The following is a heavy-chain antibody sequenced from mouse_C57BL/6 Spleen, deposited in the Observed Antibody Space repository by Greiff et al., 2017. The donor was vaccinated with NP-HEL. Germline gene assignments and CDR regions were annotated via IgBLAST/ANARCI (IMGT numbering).Heavy chain of an antibody. CDR2: IYPGDGDT. J-gene: IGHJ3*01. Sequence: VQLQQSGPELVKPGASVKISCKASGYAFSSSWMNWVKQRPGKGLEWIGRIYPGDGDTNYNGKFKGKATLTADKSSSTAYMQLSSLTSEDSAVYFCARKPSITTVVEGFAYWGQGTLVTVSA. CDR3: ARKPSITTVVEGFAY. CDR1: GYAFSSSW. V-gene: IGHV1-82*01. D-gene: IGHD1-1*01.